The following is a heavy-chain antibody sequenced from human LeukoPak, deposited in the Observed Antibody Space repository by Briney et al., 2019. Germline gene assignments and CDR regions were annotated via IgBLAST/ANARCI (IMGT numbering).Heavy chain of an antibody. CDR3: ASGGTYVLDY. J-gene: IGHJ4*02. D-gene: IGHD3-16*01. CDR1: GFTFSSYN. Sequence: GGSLRLSCAASGFTFSSYNMNWVRQAPGKGLEWVSFISSSSDYIYYADSLKGRFTISRDDAKNSVYLQMNSLRADDTAVYYCASGGTYVLDYWGQGTLVTVSA. V-gene: IGHV3-21*01. CDR2: ISSSSDYI.